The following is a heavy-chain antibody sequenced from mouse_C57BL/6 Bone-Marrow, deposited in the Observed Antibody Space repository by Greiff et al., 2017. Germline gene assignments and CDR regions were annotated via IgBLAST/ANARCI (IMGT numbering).Heavy chain of an antibody. V-gene: IGHV5-15*01. CDR3: ARHSYYGSSWYFDV. J-gene: IGHJ1*03. Sequence: EVQRVESGGGLVQPGGSLKLSCAASGFTFSDYGMAWVRQAPRKGPEWVAFISNLAYSIYYADTVTGRFTISRENAKNTLYLEMSSLRSEDTAMYYCARHSYYGSSWYFDVWGTGTTVTVSS. D-gene: IGHD1-1*01. CDR2: ISNLAYSI. CDR1: GFTFSDYG.